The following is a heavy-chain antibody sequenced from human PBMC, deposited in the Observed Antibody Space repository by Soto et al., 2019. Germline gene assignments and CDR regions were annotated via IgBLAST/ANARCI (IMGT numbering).Heavy chain of an antibody. J-gene: IGHJ4*02. CDR2: ISAFNSNT. Sequence: QVQLVQSGGEVKKPGASVRVSCMASGYSFSNFGISWVRQAPGQGLEWIGWISAFNSNTRFAQTFQGRVTMTTDTSTSTAYMELTSLRSDDTAVYYCARDRTLVSTTRAVDYWGQGTLITVSS. V-gene: IGHV1-18*01. D-gene: IGHD1-26*01. CDR3: ARDRTLVSTTRAVDY. CDR1: GYSFSNFG.